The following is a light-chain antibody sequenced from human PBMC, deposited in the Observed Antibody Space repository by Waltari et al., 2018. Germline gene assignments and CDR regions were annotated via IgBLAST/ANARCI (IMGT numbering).Light chain of an antibody. CDR3: LQNFNYPYT. J-gene: IGKJ2*01. CDR2: AAS. CDR1: QGIRSD. V-gene: IGKV1-6*01. Sequence: AIQITQSPSSLSASVGDRVTITCRASQGIRSDLGWYQHKPGKAPTLLIYAASTLQSGVPSRFSGTGSGTDFTLTISSLQPEDFATYYCLQNFNYPYTFGPGSKLEIK.